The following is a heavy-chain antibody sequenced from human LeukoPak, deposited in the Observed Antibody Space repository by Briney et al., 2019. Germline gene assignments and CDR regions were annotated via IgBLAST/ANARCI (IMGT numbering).Heavy chain of an antibody. CDR2: IYYSGST. CDR3: ARSMDFWSGFDY. D-gene: IGHD3-3*01. J-gene: IGHJ4*02. V-gene: IGHV4-59*08. CDR1: GGSISSYY. Sequence: SETLSLTCTVSGGSISSYYWSWIRQPPGKGLEWIGCIYYSGSTNYNPSLKSRVTISVDTSKNQFSLKLSSVTAADTAVYYCARSMDFWSGFDYWGQGTLVTVSS.